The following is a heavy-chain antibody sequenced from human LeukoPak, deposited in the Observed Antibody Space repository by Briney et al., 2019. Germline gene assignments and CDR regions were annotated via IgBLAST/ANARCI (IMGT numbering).Heavy chain of an antibody. Sequence: GGSLRLSCAASGFTVSSNYMSWVRQAPGKGLEWVSVIYSGGSTYYADSVKGRFTISRDNSKNTLYLQMNSLRAEDMAVYYCARFGTWGVGRVDYWGQGTLVTVSS. D-gene: IGHD1-26*01. CDR3: ARFGTWGVGRVDY. CDR1: GFTVSSNY. J-gene: IGHJ4*02. CDR2: IYSGGST. V-gene: IGHV3-66*01.